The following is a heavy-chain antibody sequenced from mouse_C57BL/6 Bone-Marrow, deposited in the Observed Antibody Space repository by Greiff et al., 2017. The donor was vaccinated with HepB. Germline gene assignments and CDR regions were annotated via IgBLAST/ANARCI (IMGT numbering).Heavy chain of an antibody. V-gene: IGHV1-59*01. CDR1: GYTFTSYW. Sequence: QVQLQQPGAELVRPGTSVKLSCKASGYTFTSYWMHWVKQRPGQGLEWIGVIDPSDSYTNYNQKFKGKATLTVDTSSSTAYMQLSSLTSEDSAVYYCAQLTGTWAYWGQGTLVTVSA. CDR3: AQLTGTWAY. D-gene: IGHD4-1*01. CDR2: IDPSDSYT. J-gene: IGHJ3*01.